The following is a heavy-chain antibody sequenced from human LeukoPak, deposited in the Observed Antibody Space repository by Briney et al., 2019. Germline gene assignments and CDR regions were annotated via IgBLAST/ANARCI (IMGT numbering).Heavy chain of an antibody. CDR3: ARRNGYTFGDYFDY. J-gene: IGHJ4*02. CDR1: GYTFTSYG. CDR2: ISVYSGNT. D-gene: IGHD3-16*01. V-gene: IGHV1-18*01. Sequence: ASVKVSCKASGYTFTSYGISWVRQAPGQGLEWMGWISVYSGNTNYAQKLQGRVTMTTHTSTSTAYMELRSLRSDDTAVYYCARRNGYTFGDYFDYWGQGTLVTVSS.